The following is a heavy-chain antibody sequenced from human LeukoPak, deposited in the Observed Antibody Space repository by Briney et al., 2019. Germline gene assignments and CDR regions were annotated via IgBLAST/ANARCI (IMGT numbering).Heavy chain of an antibody. J-gene: IGHJ3*02. CDR2: ISSSSSYI. V-gene: IGHV3-21*01. D-gene: IGHD3-22*01. CDR3: ARDLRTMIGGGAFDI. Sequence: PGGSLRLSCAASGFTFSSYSMNWVRQAPGKGLEWVSSISSSSSYIYYADSVKGRFTISRDNAKNSLYLQMNSLRAEDTAVYYCARDLRTMIGGGAFDIWGQGTMVTVSS. CDR1: GFTFSSYS.